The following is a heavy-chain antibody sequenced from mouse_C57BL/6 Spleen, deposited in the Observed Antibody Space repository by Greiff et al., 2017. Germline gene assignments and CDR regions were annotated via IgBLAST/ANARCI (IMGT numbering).Heavy chain of an antibody. J-gene: IGHJ1*03. CDR2: ISSGSSTI. CDR3: ARNPAYYSNYDWYFDV. D-gene: IGHD2-5*01. Sequence: DVKLVESGGGLVKPGGSLKLSCAASGFTFSDYGMHWVRQAPEKGLEWVAYISSGSSTIYYADTVKGRFTISRDNAKNTLFLQMTSLRSEDTAMYYCARNPAYYSNYDWYFDVWGTGTTVTVSS. CDR1: GFTFSDYG. V-gene: IGHV5-17*01.